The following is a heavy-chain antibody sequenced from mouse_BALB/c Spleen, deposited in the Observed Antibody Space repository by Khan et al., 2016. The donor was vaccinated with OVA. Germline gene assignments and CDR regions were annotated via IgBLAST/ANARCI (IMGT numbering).Heavy chain of an antibody. CDR2: ISSGSTNT. Sequence: EVELVESGGGLVGPGGSLKLSCAASGFSFTSYTMSWVRQTPEKRLEWVATISSGSTNTYYPASVKGRFTISRDYAKNTLYLQMSSLKSEDTAMYYCTRDGNYAHWYFGVWGAGTTVTVAS. V-gene: IGHV5-6-4*01. CDR3: TRDGNYAHWYFGV. CDR1: GFSFTSYT. J-gene: IGHJ1*01. D-gene: IGHD2-1*01.